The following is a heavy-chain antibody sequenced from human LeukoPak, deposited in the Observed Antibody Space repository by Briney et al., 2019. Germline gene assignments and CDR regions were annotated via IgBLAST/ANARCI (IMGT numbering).Heavy chain of an antibody. CDR3: ARAAVAGRREFDY. D-gene: IGHD6-19*01. Sequence: GGSLRLSCAASGFTFSSYWMSWVRQAPGKGLEWVANIKQDGSEKYYVDSVKGRFTISRDNAKNSLYLQMNSLRAEDTAVYYCARAAVAGRREFDYWGQGTLVTVSS. CDR2: IKQDGSEK. CDR1: GFTFSSYW. J-gene: IGHJ4*02. V-gene: IGHV3-7*03.